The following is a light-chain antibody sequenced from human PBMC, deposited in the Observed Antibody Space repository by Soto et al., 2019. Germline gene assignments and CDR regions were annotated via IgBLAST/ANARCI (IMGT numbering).Light chain of an antibody. CDR1: SSDVGVHNF. J-gene: IGLJ2*01. Sequence: QSVLTQPPSASGSLGQSVTISCTGTSSDVGVHNFVSWYQQSPGKAPKLLIYEVTKRPAGVPDRFCGSKSGTTASLTVSGLAAEDEDDYYRFTDTGRDVYILGGGTKLTVL. CDR3: FTDTGRDVYI. V-gene: IGLV2-8*01. CDR2: EVT.